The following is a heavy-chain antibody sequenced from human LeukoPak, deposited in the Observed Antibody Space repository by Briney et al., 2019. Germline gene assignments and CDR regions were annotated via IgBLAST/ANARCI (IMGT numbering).Heavy chain of an antibody. D-gene: IGHD4-17*01. CDR1: GGSMNAYY. Sequence: PSETLSLTCTLSGGSMNAYYWTWIRQPAGKGLEWIGRIYTSETTNYNPSLKSRVTMSIDRSKDQFSLRLSSVTAADTATYYCARGYGDQGYDYWGQGTLVTVSS. CDR2: IYTSETT. V-gene: IGHV4-4*07. CDR3: ARGYGDQGYDY. J-gene: IGHJ4*02.